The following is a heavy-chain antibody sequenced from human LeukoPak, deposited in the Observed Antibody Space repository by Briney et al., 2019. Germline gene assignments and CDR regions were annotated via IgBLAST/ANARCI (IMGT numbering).Heavy chain of an antibody. Sequence: GGSLRLSCAASGFTLSSYSMNWVRQAPGKGLEWVSSISSSSSYIYYADSVKGRFTISRDNAKNSLYLQMNSLRAEDTAVYYCARDGRELPDAFDIWGQGTMVTVSS. V-gene: IGHV3-21*01. J-gene: IGHJ3*02. CDR2: ISSSSSYI. CDR1: GFTLSSYS. D-gene: IGHD1-26*01. CDR3: ARDGRELPDAFDI.